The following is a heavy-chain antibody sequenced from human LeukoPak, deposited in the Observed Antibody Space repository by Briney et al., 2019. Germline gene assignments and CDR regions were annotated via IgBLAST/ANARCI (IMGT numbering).Heavy chain of an antibody. CDR1: GDSVSSSSAS. CDR3: ARGRDGLNFVDH. J-gene: IGHJ4*02. V-gene: IGHV6-1*01. Sequence: SQTLSLTCAISGDSVSSSSASWNWIRQSPSRGLEWLGRTYYRSKWYSDYAEFVESRMTINADTSKNRFSLQLNSVNPADTAVYYCARGRDGLNFVDHWGQGTLVTVSS. D-gene: IGHD5-24*01. CDR2: TYYRSKWYS.